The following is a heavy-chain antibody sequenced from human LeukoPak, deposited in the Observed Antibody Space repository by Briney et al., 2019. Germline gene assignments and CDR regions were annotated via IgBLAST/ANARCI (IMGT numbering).Heavy chain of an antibody. CDR2: TYYRSKWYH. J-gene: IGHJ3*02. CDR3: ANERFGELNAFDI. V-gene: IGHV6-1*01. CDR1: GDSVSSNSIA. D-gene: IGHD3-10*01. Sequence: SQTLSLTCAISGDSVSSNSIAWNWIRQSPSRGLEWLGRTYYRSKWYHDYAVPMKSRITINPDTSENQFSLQLDSLTPEDTAVYYCANERFGELNAFDIWGQGTMVTVSS.